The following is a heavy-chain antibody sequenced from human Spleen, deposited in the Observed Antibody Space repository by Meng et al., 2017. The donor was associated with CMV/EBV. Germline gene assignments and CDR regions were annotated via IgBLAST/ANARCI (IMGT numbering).Heavy chain of an antibody. J-gene: IGHJ4*02. Sequence: GGSLRLSCAGSGFTFHSYDMHWVRQAPGKGLEWVAFIRYDGSEKYYADSVKGRFTISRDNSQNTLYLQMNSLRLEDTALYYCSRYKDFDHWGQGTLVTVSS. V-gene: IGHV3-30*02. CDR1: GFTFHSYD. CDR3: SRYKDFDH. D-gene: IGHD1-14*01. CDR2: IRYDGSEK.